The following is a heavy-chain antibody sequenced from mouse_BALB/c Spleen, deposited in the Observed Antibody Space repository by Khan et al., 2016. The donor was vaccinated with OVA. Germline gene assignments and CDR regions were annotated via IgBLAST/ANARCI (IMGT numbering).Heavy chain of an antibody. J-gene: IGHJ3*01. CDR3: TGRTPDSSGSDWFAY. CDR1: GYTFINFG. D-gene: IGHD3-2*01. Sequence: QIQLVQSGPELKKPGETVKISCKASGYTFINFGMNWVKQAPGKDLKWMGWINTYTGEATYADDFKGRFAFSLESSASTAYLQINNLKNEDMATYFCTGRTPDSSGSDWFAYWGQGTLVTVSA. V-gene: IGHV9-1*02. CDR2: INTYTGEA.